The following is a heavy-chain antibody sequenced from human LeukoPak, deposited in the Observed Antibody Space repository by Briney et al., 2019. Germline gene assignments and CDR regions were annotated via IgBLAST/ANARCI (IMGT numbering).Heavy chain of an antibody. V-gene: IGHV4-59*08. CDR1: GGSISSYY. J-gene: IGHJ4*02. Sequence: KPSETQSLTCTVSGGSISSYYWSWIRQPPGKGLEWIGYIYYSGSTNYNPSLKSRVTISVDTSKNQFSLKLSSVTAADTAVYYCARVFSLVAAAYQEYYFDYWGQGTLVTVSS. CDR2: IYYSGST. CDR3: ARVFSLVAAAYQEYYFDY. D-gene: IGHD2-15*01.